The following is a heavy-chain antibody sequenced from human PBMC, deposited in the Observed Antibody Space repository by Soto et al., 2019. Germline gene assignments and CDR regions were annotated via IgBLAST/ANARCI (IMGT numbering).Heavy chain of an antibody. Sequence: QVQLQKSGPGLVKPPQTWSLPCIAPGSPFSADYNPWTWIRQSPGKGFEGIGYIHHSGSILSTPSLKSRVTISVDTSKNQFSLHLTSVTAADTAVYFCAREDDGGDSLDVWGQGTTVTVSS. CDR3: AREDDGGDSLDV. J-gene: IGHJ6*02. CDR2: IHHSGSI. V-gene: IGHV4-30-4*01. D-gene: IGHD2-21*02. CDR1: GSPFSADYNP.